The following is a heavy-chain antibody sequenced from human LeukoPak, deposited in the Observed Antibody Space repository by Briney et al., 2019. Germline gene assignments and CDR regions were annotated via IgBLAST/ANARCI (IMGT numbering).Heavy chain of an antibody. Sequence: GGSLRLSCVASGFTFTNYVIHWLRQAPGKGLEWVAVVSSDGINKYYADSVKGRFTISRDNSKNTLYLQMNSLRAEDTAVYYCARVSDGSGFGDYWGQGTLVTVAS. V-gene: IGHV3-30-3*01. CDR1: GFTFTNYV. CDR2: VSSDGINK. CDR3: ARVSDGSGFGDY. J-gene: IGHJ4*02. D-gene: IGHD3-22*01.